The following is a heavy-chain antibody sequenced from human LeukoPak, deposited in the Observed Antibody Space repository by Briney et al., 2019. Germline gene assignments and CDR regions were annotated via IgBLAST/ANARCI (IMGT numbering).Heavy chain of an antibody. Sequence: ASQTLSLTRAVSGGSITSGTYSWNWIRQPPGKALEWIGYIYHSGGTYSNPSLKSRVTVSMDRSKNQFSLKVTSVTAADTAVYYCARGWLGYYFDYWGQGTPVTVSS. CDR2: IYHSGGT. CDR1: GGSITSGTYS. J-gene: IGHJ4*02. V-gene: IGHV4-30-2*01. D-gene: IGHD6-19*01. CDR3: ARGWLGYYFDY.